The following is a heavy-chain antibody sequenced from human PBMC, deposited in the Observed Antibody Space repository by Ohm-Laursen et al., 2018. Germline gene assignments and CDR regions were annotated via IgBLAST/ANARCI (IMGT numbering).Heavy chain of an antibody. CDR3: ARGDKDDYSNHLAFDI. Sequence: SETLSLTCTVSGGPISSYNYYWGWIRQPPGKGLEWIGSIYYSGSTYNNPSLKSRVTISVDTSKNQFSLKLRSVTAADTAVYYCARGDKDDYSNHLAFDIWGQGTMVTVSS. J-gene: IGHJ3*02. D-gene: IGHD4-11*01. V-gene: IGHV4-39*01. CDR2: IYYSGST. CDR1: GGPISSYNYY.